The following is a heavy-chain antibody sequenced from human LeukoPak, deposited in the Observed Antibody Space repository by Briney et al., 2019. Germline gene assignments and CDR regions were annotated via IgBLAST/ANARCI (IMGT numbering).Heavy chain of an antibody. D-gene: IGHD2-2*01. CDR3: ARERSGSSCQDY. CDR1: GFTFSSYS. Sequence: GGSLRLSCAASGFTFSSYSMNWVRQAPGKGLEWVSSISSSSSYIYYADSVKGRFTTSRDNAKNSLYLQMNSLRAEDTAVYYCARERSGSSCQDYWGRGTLVTVSS. CDR2: ISSSSSYI. V-gene: IGHV3-21*01. J-gene: IGHJ4*02.